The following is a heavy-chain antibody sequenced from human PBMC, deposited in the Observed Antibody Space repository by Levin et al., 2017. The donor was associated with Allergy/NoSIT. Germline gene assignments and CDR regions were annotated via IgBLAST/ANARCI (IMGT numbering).Heavy chain of an antibody. V-gene: IGHV4-59*01. CDR3: ARGTETVNYFDY. J-gene: IGHJ4*02. CDR1: GGSINGYY. D-gene: IGHD1-1*01. CDR2: VFSSGTI. Sequence: SQTLSLTCTVSGGSINGYYWSWIRQPPGKGLEWIGYVFSSGTINYKPSLYSRVTISVDTSKNQFSLELHPVTAADTAVYYCARGTETVNYFDYWGQGTLVTVSS.